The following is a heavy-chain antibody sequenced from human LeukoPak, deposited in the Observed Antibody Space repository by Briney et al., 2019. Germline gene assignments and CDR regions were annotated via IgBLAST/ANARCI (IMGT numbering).Heavy chain of an antibody. CDR1: GGSISSHY. Sequence: SETLSLTCTVSGGSISSHYWSWIRQPPGKGLEWIGYICYSGSTNYNPSLKSRVTISVDTSKNQFSLKLSSVTAADTAVYYCARESSRGSSDYWGQGTLVTVSS. V-gene: IGHV4-59*11. CDR2: ICYSGST. J-gene: IGHJ4*02. D-gene: IGHD2-15*01. CDR3: ARESSRGSSDY.